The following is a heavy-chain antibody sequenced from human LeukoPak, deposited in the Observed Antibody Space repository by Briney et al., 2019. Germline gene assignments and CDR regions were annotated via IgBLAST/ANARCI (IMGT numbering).Heavy chain of an antibody. D-gene: IGHD3-10*01. CDR1: GGSIRSYY. J-gene: IGHJ6*03. V-gene: IGHV4-59*01. Sequence: SETLSLTCTVSGGSIRSYYWSWIRQPPGKGLEWIGYIYYSGSTNYNPSLKSRVTISVDTSKNQFSLKLSSVTAADTAVYYCARGQLWFGESFYYYYMDVWGKGTTVTVSS. CDR3: ARGQLWFGESFYYYYMDV. CDR2: IYYSGST.